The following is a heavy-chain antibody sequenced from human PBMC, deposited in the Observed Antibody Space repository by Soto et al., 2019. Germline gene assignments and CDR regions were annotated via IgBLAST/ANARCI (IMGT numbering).Heavy chain of an antibody. CDR3: ARDTFRITGTTKNNWFAP. CDR2: ISAYNGNT. Sequence: GASVKVSFKASGYTFTSYGISWVRQAPGQGLEWMGWISAYNGNTNYAQKLQGRVTMTTDTSTSTAYMELRSLRSDDTAVYYCARDTFRITGTTKNNWFAPWGQGTLVTVSS. V-gene: IGHV1-18*01. D-gene: IGHD1-7*01. J-gene: IGHJ5*02. CDR1: GYTFTSYG.